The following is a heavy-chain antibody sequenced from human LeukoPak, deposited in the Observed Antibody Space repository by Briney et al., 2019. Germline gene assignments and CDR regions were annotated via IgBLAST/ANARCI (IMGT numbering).Heavy chain of an antibody. Sequence: GGSLRLSCAASGFTFSSYEMNWVRQAPGKGLEWVSYISSSGSTIYYADSVKGRFTISRDNAKNSLYLQMNSLRAEDTAVYYCARGYSSSLYYYYGMDVWGQGTTVTVSS. J-gene: IGHJ6*02. D-gene: IGHD6-13*01. CDR2: ISSSGSTI. CDR3: ARGYSSSLYYYYGMDV. CDR1: GFTFSSYE. V-gene: IGHV3-48*03.